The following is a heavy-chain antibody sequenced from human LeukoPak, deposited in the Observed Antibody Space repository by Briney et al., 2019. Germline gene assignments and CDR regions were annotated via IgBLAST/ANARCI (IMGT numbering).Heavy chain of an antibody. J-gene: IGHJ3*02. D-gene: IGHD6-13*01. CDR1: DDSISSGDYY. V-gene: IGHV4-30-4*01. CDR3: ARDPNSSSAFDI. Sequence: PSETLSLTCTVSDDSISSGDYYWNWIRQPPGKGLEWIGYIFHRGGTSYNPSLKSRILFSVDTSQNQFSLKLSSVTAADTAVYYCARDPNSSSAFDIWGQGTMVTVSS. CDR2: IFHRGGT.